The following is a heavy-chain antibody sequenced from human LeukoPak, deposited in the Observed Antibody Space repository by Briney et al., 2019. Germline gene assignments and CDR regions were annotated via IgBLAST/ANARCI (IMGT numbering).Heavy chain of an antibody. D-gene: IGHD5-18*01. CDR2: IYYSGTT. Sequence: SETLSLTCTVSGGSISSSDYYWGWIRRPPGKGLEWIANIYYSGTTYYNPSLKSRVTISVDTSKNQFSLKLSSVTAADTAVFFCARNRRGYSYGTLYYFDYWGQGTLVTVSS. J-gene: IGHJ4*02. CDR1: GGSISSSDYY. V-gene: IGHV4-39*01. CDR3: ARNRRGYSYGTLYYFDY.